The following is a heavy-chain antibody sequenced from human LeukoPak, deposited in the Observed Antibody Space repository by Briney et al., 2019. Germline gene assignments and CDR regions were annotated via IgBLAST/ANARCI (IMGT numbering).Heavy chain of an antibody. Sequence: GGSLRLSCAASGFTFSSYGMHWVRQAPGKGLEWVAVISYDGSNKYYADSVKGRFTISRDNSKNTLYLQMNSLRAEDTAVYYCAKAPPTTSGDFFDYWGQGTLVTVSS. V-gene: IGHV3-30*18. CDR2: ISYDGSNK. J-gene: IGHJ4*02. CDR3: AKAPPTTSGDFFDY. CDR1: GFTFSSYG. D-gene: IGHD2-21*01.